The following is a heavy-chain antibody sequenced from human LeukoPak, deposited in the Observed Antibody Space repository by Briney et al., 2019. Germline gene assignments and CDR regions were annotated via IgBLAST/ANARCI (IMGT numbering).Heavy chain of an antibody. Sequence: GGSLRLSCAASGFTFDDYAMHWVRQVPGKGLEWVSSISSSSSYIYYADSVKGRFTISRDNAKNSLYLQMNSLRAEDTAVYYCASVLTGWGQGTLVTVSS. CDR1: GFTFDDYA. CDR3: ASVLTG. V-gene: IGHV3-21*01. J-gene: IGHJ4*02. CDR2: ISSSSSYI.